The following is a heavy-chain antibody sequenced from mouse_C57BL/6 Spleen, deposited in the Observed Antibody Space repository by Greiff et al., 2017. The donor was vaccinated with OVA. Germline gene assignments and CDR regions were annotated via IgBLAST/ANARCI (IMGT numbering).Heavy chain of an antibody. D-gene: IGHD1-1*01. CDR2: IHPNSGST. J-gene: IGHJ4*01. CDR1: GYTFTSYW. V-gene: IGHV1-64*01. CDR3: ARGTTGVDPYYYAMDY. Sequence: QVQLQQSGAELVKPGASVKLSCKASGYTFTSYWMHWVKQRPGQGLEWIGMIHPNSGSTNYNEKFKSKATLTVDKSSSTAYMQLSSLTSEDSAVYYCARGTTGVDPYYYAMDYWGQGTSVTVSS.